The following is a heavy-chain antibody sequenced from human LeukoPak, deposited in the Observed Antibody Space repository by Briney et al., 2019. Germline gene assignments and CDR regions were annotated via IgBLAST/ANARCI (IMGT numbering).Heavy chain of an antibody. CDR1: GFTFSSYT. Sequence: GGSLRLSCAASGFTFSSYTMNWVRQAPGKGLEWVSSISSSNSYIYYADSVKGRFTISRGNAKNSLYLQMNSLRAEDTAVYYCAREVLAGYFDYWGQGTLVTVSS. J-gene: IGHJ4*02. CDR3: AREVLAGYFDY. V-gene: IGHV3-21*01. CDR2: ISSSNSYI.